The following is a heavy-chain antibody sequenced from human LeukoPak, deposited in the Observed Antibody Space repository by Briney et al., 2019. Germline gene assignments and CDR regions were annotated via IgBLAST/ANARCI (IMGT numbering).Heavy chain of an antibody. CDR1: GGSMRSDY. J-gene: IGHJ6*03. D-gene: IGHD5-18*01. V-gene: IGHV4-4*07. CDR2: IYTSGST. CDR3: ARDSGYSSDWSVEDYYYYYMDV. Sequence: SETLSLTCTVSGGSMRSDYWSWIRQPAGKGLEWIGRIYTSGSTNYNPSLKSRVTMSVDTSKNQFSLKLSSVTAADTAVYYCARDSGYSSDWSVEDYYYYYMDVWGKGTTVTISS.